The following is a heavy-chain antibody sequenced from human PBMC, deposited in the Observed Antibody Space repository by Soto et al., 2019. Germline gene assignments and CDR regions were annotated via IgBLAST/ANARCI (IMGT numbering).Heavy chain of an antibody. Sequence: QVQLVQSGAEVKKPGASVKVSCKASGYTFTGYYMHWVRQAPGQGLEWMGWINPNSGGTNYAQKFQGWVTMTRDTSSSTAYMELSRLRSDDTAVYYCARGGLRSSWYLGTHFDYWGQGTLVTVSS. J-gene: IGHJ4*02. D-gene: IGHD6-13*01. CDR2: INPNSGGT. V-gene: IGHV1-2*04. CDR1: GYTFTGYY. CDR3: ARGGLRSSWYLGTHFDY.